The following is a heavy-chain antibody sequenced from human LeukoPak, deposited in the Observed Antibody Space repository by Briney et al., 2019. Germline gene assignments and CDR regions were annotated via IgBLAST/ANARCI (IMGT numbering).Heavy chain of an antibody. V-gene: IGHV1-46*01. CDR3: ARNYGADAFDI. J-gene: IGHJ3*02. Sequence: ASVKVSCEASGYTFTSYYMHWVRQAPGQGLEWMGIINPSGGSTSYAQKFQGRVTMTRDMSTSTVYMELSSLRSEDTAVYYCARNYGADAFDIWGQGTMVTVSS. CDR1: GYTFTSYY. CDR2: INPSGGST. D-gene: IGHD1-7*01.